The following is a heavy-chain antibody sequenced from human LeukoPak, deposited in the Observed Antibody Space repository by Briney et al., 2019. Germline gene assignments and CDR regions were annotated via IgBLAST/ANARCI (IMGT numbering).Heavy chain of an antibody. D-gene: IGHD2-8*02. J-gene: IGHJ6*02. V-gene: IGHV4-4*02. Sequence: SETLSLTCAVSGGSISSAGWWHWARQSPGKGLEWIGEIYHSGSTNYNPSLKSRVTISVDKSKNQFSLKLSSVTAADTAVYYCARLDTAASGVGSYYYYGMDAWGQGTTVTVSS. CDR2: IYHSGST. CDR3: ARLDTAASGVGSYYYYGMDA. CDR1: GGSISSAGW.